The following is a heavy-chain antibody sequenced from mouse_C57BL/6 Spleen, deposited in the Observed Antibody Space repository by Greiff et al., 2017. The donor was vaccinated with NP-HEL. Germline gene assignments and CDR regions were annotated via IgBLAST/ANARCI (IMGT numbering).Heavy chain of an antibody. J-gene: IGHJ1*03. CDR1: GFTFSDYY. V-gene: IGHV5-16*01. Sequence: EVKLVESEGGLVQPGSSMKLSCTASGFTFSDYYMAWVRQVPEKGLEWVANINYDGSSTYYLDSLKSRFIISRDNAKNILYLQMSSLKSEDTATYYCAREEGDVDWYFDVWGTGTTVTVSS. D-gene: IGHD3-3*01. CDR3: AREEGDVDWYFDV. CDR2: INYDGSST.